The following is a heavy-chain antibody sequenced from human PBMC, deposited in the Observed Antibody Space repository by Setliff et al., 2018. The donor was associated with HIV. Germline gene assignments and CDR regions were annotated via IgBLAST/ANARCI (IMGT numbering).Heavy chain of an antibody. CDR2: IQYDGSNK. CDR1: GFTFSSYG. CDR3: AKSGWELLDAFDI. D-gene: IGHD1-26*01. J-gene: IGHJ3*02. V-gene: IGHV3-30*02. Sequence: GGSLRLSCAASGFTFSSYGMHWVRQAPGKGLEWVAFIQYDGSNKYYADSVKGRFTISRDNSKNTLYLQMNSLRAEDTAVYYCAKSGWELLDAFDIWGQGTMVTVSS.